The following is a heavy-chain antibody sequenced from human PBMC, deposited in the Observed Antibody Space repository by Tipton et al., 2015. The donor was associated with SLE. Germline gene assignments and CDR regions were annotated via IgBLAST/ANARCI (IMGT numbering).Heavy chain of an antibody. Sequence: TLSLTCAVSGGSIRSSNWWSWVRQPPGKGLEWIGEIDHSGSTNSNPSLKSRVSMSVDKSKNQFSLKLSSVTVADTAVYYCARWIPLTGINVWGQGATVTVSS. V-gene: IGHV4-4*02. CDR1: GGSIRSSNW. CDR2: IDHSGST. CDR3: ARWIPLTGINV. J-gene: IGHJ6*02. D-gene: IGHD5-18*01.